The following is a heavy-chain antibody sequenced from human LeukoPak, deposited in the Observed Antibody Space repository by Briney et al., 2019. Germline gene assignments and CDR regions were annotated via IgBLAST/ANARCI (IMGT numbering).Heavy chain of an antibody. CDR2: VRDGDAGT. V-gene: IGHV3-23*01. J-gene: IGHJ4*02. D-gene: IGHD1-26*01. CDR1: GFTFSSYA. Sequence: PGGSLRLSCGASGFTFSSYAMNWVRQAPGKGLEWVSAVRDGDAGTSYADSVKGRFTISRDNSKNTLYLQMNSLRADDTAVYYCAKNRGGSYYSGSDYWGQGTLVTVSS. CDR3: AKNRGGSYYSGSDY.